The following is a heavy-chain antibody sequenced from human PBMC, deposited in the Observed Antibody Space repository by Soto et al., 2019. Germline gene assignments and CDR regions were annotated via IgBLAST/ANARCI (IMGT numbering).Heavy chain of an antibody. CDR2: VKNKANSYTT. D-gene: IGHD3-10*01. V-gene: IGHV3-72*01. Sequence: GGSLRLSCIASGFTFSDPYMDWVRQAPGKGLEWVGRVKNKANSYTTEYAASVKGRFTISRDDSKNSVYLQMNSLKTEDTALYYCTRAPSYYASGSDYWGQGTLVTVSS. CDR3: TRAPSYYASGSDY. J-gene: IGHJ4*02. CDR1: GFTFSDPY.